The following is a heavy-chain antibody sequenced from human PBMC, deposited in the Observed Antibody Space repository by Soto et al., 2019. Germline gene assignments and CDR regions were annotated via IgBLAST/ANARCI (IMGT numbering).Heavy chain of an antibody. V-gene: IGHV3-33*01. CDR2: LWYGGSNR. CDR1: GFTLSKFG. Sequence: QEQLVESGGGVVQPGGSLRLSCEVSGFTLSKFGMHWVRQAPGKGLEWVAVLWYGGSNRYYAASVKGRFTVSGDSTKNAVSLQMNSLTAEDTAVDYCGRAPKAPLYYMDVWGKGATVTVSS. CDR3: GRAPKAPLYYMDV. J-gene: IGHJ6*03.